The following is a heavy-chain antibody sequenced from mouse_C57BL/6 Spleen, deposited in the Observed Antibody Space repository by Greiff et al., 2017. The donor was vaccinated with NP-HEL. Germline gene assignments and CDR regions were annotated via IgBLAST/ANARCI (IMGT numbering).Heavy chain of an antibody. CDR1: GFTFSDYG. J-gene: IGHJ4*01. V-gene: IGHV5-17*01. CDR3: ARLENYYAMDY. CDR2: ISSGSSTI. Sequence: VQLKEPGGGLVKPGGSLKLSCAASGFTFSDYGMHWVRQAPEQGLEWVAYISSGSSTIYYADTVKGRFTFTIDNSYNTLFLQMTSLRSEDTAMYYCARLENYYAMDYWGQGTSVSVSS.